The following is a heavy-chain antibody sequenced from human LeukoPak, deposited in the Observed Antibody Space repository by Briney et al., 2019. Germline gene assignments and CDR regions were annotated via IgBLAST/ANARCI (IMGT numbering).Heavy chain of an antibody. Sequence: RSGGSLRLSCAASGFTFDDYGMSWVRQAPGKGLEWVSGINWNGGSTGYADSVKGRFTISRDNSKNSLYLQMNSLRTEDTALYYCAKAAPYSGYDTFFDYWGQGTLVTVSS. D-gene: IGHD5-12*01. CDR1: GFTFDDYG. CDR3: AKAAPYSGYDTFFDY. J-gene: IGHJ4*02. V-gene: IGHV3-20*04. CDR2: INWNGGST.